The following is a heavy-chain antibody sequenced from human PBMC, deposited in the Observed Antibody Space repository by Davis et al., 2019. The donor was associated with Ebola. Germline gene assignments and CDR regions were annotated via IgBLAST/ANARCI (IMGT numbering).Heavy chain of an antibody. CDR3: TRDWYFVVSTASYVAFDY. CDR1: GFTFSYAW. V-gene: IGHV3-15*01. D-gene: IGHD3-9*01. CDR2: IKSNGDGGTA. J-gene: IGHJ4*02. Sequence: PGGSLRLSCAASGFTFSYAWMTWVRQAPGKGLEWVSRIKSNGDGGTAEYAAPLKDRFTISRDDSENTIYLHMHSLKIGDTGVYFCTRDWYFVVSTASYVAFDYWGPGTLVTVSS.